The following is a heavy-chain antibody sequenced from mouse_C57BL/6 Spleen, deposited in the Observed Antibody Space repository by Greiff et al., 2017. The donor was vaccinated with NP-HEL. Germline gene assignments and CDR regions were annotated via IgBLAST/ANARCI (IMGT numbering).Heavy chain of an antibody. CDR1: GFTFSSYA. CDR3: AREAGSYAMDY. D-gene: IGHD3-3*01. Sequence: EVKLEESGGGLVKPGGSLKLSCAASGFTFSSYAMSWVRQTPEKRLEWVATISDGGSYTYYPDNVKGRFTISRDNAKNNLYLQMSHLKSEDTAMYYCAREAGSYAMDYWGQGTSVTVSS. J-gene: IGHJ4*01. CDR2: ISDGGSYT. V-gene: IGHV5-4*01.